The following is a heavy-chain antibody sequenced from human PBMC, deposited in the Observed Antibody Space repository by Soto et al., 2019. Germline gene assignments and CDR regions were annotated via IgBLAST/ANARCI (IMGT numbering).Heavy chain of an antibody. CDR3: ATXSYDFWSGYEKPYGMDV. J-gene: IGHJ6*02. CDR1: GYSFTIYW. D-gene: IGHD3-3*01. V-gene: IGHV5-51*01. CDR2: IYPGDSDT. Sequence: GESLKISCKGSGYSFTIYWIGWVRQMPGKGLEWMGIIYPGDSDTRYSPSFQGQVTISADKSISTAYLQWSSLKASDTAMYYCATXSYDFWSGYEKPYGMDVWGQGTTVTVSS.